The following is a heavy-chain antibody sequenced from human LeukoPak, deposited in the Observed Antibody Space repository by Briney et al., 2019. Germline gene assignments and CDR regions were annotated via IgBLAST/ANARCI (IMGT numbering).Heavy chain of an antibody. V-gene: IGHV1-18*01. J-gene: IGHJ4*02. D-gene: IGHD5-12*01. CDR1: GYTFSIYC. Sequence: ASVKVSCKASGYTFSIYCINWLRHPPAHGPEWMGRNTVNNFNKNYIEIFQGRVTMTTDTSTRPAYMEQRSLRPDDTAVYYCARDQSPITGGYSEGEVFDCWGQGTLVTVSS. CDR3: ARDQSPITGGYSEGEVFDC. CDR2: NTVNNFNK.